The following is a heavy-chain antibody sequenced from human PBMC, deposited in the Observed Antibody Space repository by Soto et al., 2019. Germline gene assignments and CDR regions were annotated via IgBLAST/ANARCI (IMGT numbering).Heavy chain of an antibody. D-gene: IGHD6-13*01. CDR2: ISSSSSTI. CDR3: ARSEQQLVWYELDY. Sequence: GGSLRLSCAASGFTFSSYSMNWVRQAPGKGLEWVSYISSSSSTIYYADSVKGRFTISRDNAKNALYLQMNSLRAEDTAVYYCARSEQQLVWYELDYWGQGTLVTVSS. V-gene: IGHV3-48*01. J-gene: IGHJ4*02. CDR1: GFTFSSYS.